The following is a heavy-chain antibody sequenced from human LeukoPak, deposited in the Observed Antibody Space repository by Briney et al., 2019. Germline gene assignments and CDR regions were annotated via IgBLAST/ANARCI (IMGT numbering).Heavy chain of an antibody. CDR1: GYTFTGYY. D-gene: IGHD3-3*01. J-gene: IGHJ4*02. V-gene: IGHV1-2*02. CDR2: INPNSGGT. CDR3: AKTLGDDFWSGYHDIRGALGY. Sequence: EASVKVSCKASGYTFTGYYMHWVRQAPGQGLEWMGWINPNSGGTNYAQKFQGRVTMTRDTSISTAYMELSRLRSDDTAVYYCAKTLGDDFWSGYHDIRGALGYWGQGTLVTVSS.